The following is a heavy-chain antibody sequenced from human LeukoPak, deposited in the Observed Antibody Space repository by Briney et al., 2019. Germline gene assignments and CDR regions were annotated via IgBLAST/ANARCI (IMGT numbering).Heavy chain of an antibody. CDR3: ARVLQLWLPTALGY. Sequence: ASVKVSCKVSGYTLTELSMHWVRQAPGQGLEWMGWINPNSGGTNYAQKFQGWVTMTRDTSISTAYMELSRLRSDDTAVYYCARVLQLWLPTALGYWGQGTLVTVSS. J-gene: IGHJ4*02. CDR1: GYTLTELS. D-gene: IGHD5-18*01. V-gene: IGHV1-2*04. CDR2: INPNSGGT.